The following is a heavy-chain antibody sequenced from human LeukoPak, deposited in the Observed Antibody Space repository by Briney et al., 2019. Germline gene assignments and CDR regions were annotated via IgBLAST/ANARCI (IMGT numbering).Heavy chain of an antibody. CDR3: ARGGGWYFDY. Sequence: GGSLRLSCAASGFTFSSYWMNWVRQAPGKGPKWVANIKEDGSEKYYVDSVKGRFTISRDNAKNSLYLQMNSLRAEDTAVYYCARGGGWYFDYWGQGTLVTVSS. J-gene: IGHJ4*02. CDR1: GFTFSSYW. D-gene: IGHD6-19*01. V-gene: IGHV3-7*01. CDR2: IKEDGSEK.